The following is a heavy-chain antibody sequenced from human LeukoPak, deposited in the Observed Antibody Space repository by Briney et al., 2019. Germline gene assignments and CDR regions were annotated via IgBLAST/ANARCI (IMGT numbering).Heavy chain of an antibody. J-gene: IGHJ4*02. D-gene: IGHD2-2*01. V-gene: IGHV3-21*04. CDR1: GFTFSSYS. CDR3: ARDRENIVLVPGAKRKTWYFDY. Sequence: GGSLRLSCAASGFTFSSYSMNWVRQAPGKGLEWVSSISSSSSYIYYADSVKGRFTISRDNAKNSLYLQMNSLRAEDTAVYYCARDRENIVLVPGAKRKTWYFDYWGQGTLVTVSS. CDR2: ISSSSSYI.